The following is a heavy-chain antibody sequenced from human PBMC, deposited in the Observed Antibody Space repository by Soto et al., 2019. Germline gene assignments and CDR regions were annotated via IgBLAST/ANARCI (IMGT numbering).Heavy chain of an antibody. V-gene: IGHV4-38-2*02. Sequence: SETLSLTCTVSGYSISSGSYLAWIRQPPGKGPEWIASIYHGGTTFYNPSLKSRITISVDTSNNQFSLKLTSVTAADPAVYYCARVHVMVVACSTFDYWGHGTLVTVSS. CDR1: GYSISSGSY. CDR2: IYHGGTT. D-gene: IGHD2-2*01. J-gene: IGHJ4*01. CDR3: ARVHVMVVACSTFDY.